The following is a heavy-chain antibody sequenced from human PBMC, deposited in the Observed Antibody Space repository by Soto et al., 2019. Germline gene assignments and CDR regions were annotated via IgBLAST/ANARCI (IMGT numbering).Heavy chain of an antibody. CDR1: GLSFSGYY. V-gene: IGHV4-34*01. CDR3: AGFGDSSSGPDYFDY. Sequence: PSETLSLTCAVYGLSFSGYYWSWIRQPPGKGLEWIGEINHSGSTNYNPSLKSRVTISVDTSKNQFSLKLSSVTAADTAVYYCAGFGDSSSGPDYFDYWGQGTLVTVSS. D-gene: IGHD6-6*01. J-gene: IGHJ4*02. CDR2: INHSGST.